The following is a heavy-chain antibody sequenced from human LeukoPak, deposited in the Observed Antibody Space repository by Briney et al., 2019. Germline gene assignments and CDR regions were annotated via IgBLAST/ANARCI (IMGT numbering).Heavy chain of an antibody. J-gene: IGHJ4*02. CDR2: LHVSGNT. CDR1: GGSLENNH. V-gene: IGHV4-4*07. D-gene: IGHD1-26*01. Sequence: SETLSLTCAVSGGSLENNHWAWIRLPAGNGLEWIGRLHVSGNTNFNPSLKSRVTISVDTSKNQFSLKMTSMTAADTAVYFCARDPLRSSFDSWGQGILVTVAP. CDR3: ARDPLRSSFDS.